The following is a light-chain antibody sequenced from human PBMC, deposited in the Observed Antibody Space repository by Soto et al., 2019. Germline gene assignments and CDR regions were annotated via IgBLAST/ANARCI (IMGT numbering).Light chain of an antibody. CDR3: QLRSNWPLFT. CDR1: QSVSSN. Sequence: EIVMTQSPATLSVSPGERATLSCRASQSVSSNLAWYQQKPGQAPRLLIYGASTRATGIPARFSGSGSGTDFTLTISSLEPEDFAVYYCQLRSNWPLFTFGPGTKVDIK. J-gene: IGKJ3*01. V-gene: IGKV3-15*01. CDR2: GAS.